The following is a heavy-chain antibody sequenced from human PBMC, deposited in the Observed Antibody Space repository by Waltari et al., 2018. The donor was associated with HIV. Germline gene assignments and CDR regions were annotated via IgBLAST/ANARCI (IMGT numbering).Heavy chain of an antibody. CDR2: AYYRGST. J-gene: IGHJ2*01. V-gene: IGHV4-31*03. Sequence: QVQLQESGPGLVKPSQTLSLTCTVSGDSINSGGYYWAWIRQHPGKGLEWIGFAYYRGSTFFNPSVKSRATISGDTSKNQFSLELTSLTAADTAVYYCARVGYYYFDLWGRGTLVTVSS. D-gene: IGHD2-15*01. CDR3: ARVGYYYFDL. CDR1: GDSINSGGYY.